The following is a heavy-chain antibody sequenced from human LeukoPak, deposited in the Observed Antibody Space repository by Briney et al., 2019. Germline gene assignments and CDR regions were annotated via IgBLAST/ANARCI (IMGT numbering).Heavy chain of an antibody. CDR1: GGSISSGGYS. V-gene: IGHV4-30-2*01. J-gene: IGHJ4*02. D-gene: IGHD3-22*01. CDR2: IYHSGST. Sequence: PSQTLSLTCAVSGGSISSGGYSWSWIRQPPGKGLEWIGYIYHSGSTYYNPSLKSRVTISVDRSKNQFSLKLSSVTAADTAVYYCARDNHDSSGSYFDYWGQGTLVTVSS. CDR3: ARDNHDSSGSYFDY.